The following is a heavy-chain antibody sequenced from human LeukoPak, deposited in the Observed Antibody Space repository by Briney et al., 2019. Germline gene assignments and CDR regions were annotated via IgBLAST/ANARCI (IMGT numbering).Heavy chain of an antibody. Sequence: GGSLRLSCAASGFTFSSYAMHWVRQAPGKGLEWVAVISYDGSNKYYADSVKGRFTISRDNSKNTLYLQMNSLRAEDTAVYYCARGEIWYSSSWYKAFDYSGQGTPVTASS. CDR2: ISYDGSNK. V-gene: IGHV3-30-3*01. CDR3: ARGEIWYSSSWYKAFDY. J-gene: IGHJ4*02. D-gene: IGHD6-13*01. CDR1: GFTFSSYA.